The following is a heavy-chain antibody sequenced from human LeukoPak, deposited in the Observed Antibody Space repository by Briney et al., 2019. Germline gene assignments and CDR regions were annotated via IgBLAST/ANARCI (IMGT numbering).Heavy chain of an antibody. D-gene: IGHD3-9*01. Sequence: PGGSLRLSCAASGFTVSSNYMSWVRQAPGKGLEWVSVIYSGGSTYYADSVKGRFTIPRDNSKNTLYLQMNSLRAEDTAVYYCARGNLRYFDWLRPRYYYYGMDVWGQGTTVTVSS. J-gene: IGHJ6*02. CDR3: ARGNLRYFDWLRPRYYYYGMDV. CDR2: IYSGGST. V-gene: IGHV3-66*01. CDR1: GFTVSSNY.